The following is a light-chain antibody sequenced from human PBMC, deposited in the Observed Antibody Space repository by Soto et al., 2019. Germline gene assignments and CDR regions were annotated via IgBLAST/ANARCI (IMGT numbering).Light chain of an antibody. V-gene: IGKV3D-15*01. CDR1: QSVSSN. J-gene: IGKJ1*01. CDR3: QQYYSTPLA. Sequence: EIVMTQSPVTLSVSPGERATLSCRASQSVSSNLAWYQQKPGQAPRLLIYDASRRATGIPARFSGTGSGTDFTLTISSLQAEDVAVYYCQQYYSTPLAFGQGTKVDIK. CDR2: DAS.